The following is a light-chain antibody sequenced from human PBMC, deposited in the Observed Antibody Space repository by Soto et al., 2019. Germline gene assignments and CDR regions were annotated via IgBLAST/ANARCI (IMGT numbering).Light chain of an antibody. CDR3: CAYAGSYTYV. Sequence: QSVLTQPRSVSGSPGQSVTISCTGTSSDVGGYKYVSWYQHHPGKAPKVMIYDVNKRPSGVPDRFSGSKSGDTASLTISGLQAEDEADYYCCAYAGSYTYVFGIGTKVTVL. CDR1: SSDVGGYKY. CDR2: DVN. J-gene: IGLJ1*01. V-gene: IGLV2-11*01.